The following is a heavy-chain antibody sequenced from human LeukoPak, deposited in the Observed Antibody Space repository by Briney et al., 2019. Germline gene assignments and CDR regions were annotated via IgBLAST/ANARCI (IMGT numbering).Heavy chain of an antibody. CDR2: ISWDGDSA. CDR3: AKDTANYCSLGTCSGGFDS. Sequence: PGGSLRLSCAASGFIFDDYAMHWVRQVPGKGLEWVSLISWDGDSAYYGDSVKGRFTISRDNNKNFLYLQMNSLRVGDTALYYCAKDTANYCSLGTCSGGFDSWGQGTLVTVSS. D-gene: IGHD2-15*01. V-gene: IGHV3-43D*03. J-gene: IGHJ4*02. CDR1: GFIFDDYA.